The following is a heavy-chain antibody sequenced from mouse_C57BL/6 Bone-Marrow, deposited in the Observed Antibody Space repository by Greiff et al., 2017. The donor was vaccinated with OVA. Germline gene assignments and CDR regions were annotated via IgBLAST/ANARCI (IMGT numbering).Heavy chain of an antibody. J-gene: IGHJ2*01. Sequence: EVQLQQSGPELVKPGASVKISCKASGYTFTDYYMNWVKQSHGKSLEWIGDINPDSGGTSYNQKFKGKATLTVDKSSSTAYMELRSLTSEDSAVYYCASADSDSFDYWGQGTTLTVSS. V-gene: IGHV1-26*01. D-gene: IGHD3-1*01. CDR2: INPDSGGT. CDR3: ASADSDSFDY. CDR1: GYTFTDYY.